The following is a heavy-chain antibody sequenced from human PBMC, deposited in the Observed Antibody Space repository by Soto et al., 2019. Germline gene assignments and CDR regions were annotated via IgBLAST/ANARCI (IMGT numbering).Heavy chain of an antibody. V-gene: IGHV4-61*01. CDR1: GGSVSSGSYY. D-gene: IGHD6-19*01. CDR3: ARAVPGAVFDY. Sequence: QVQLQESGPGLVKPSETLSLTCTVSGGSVSSGSYYWSWIRQPPGKGLEWIGYIYYSEINYNPSLKSRVTISVDTSKNQFSLRLSSLTAADTAVYYCARAVPGAVFDYWGQGTLVSVSS. J-gene: IGHJ4*02. CDR2: IYYSEI.